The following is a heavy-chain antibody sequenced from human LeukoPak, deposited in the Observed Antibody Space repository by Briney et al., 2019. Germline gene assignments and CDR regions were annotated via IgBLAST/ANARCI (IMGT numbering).Heavy chain of an antibody. V-gene: IGHV3-23*01. D-gene: IGHD6-13*01. CDR2: ISGSGGST. CDR3: AKSRVAAAGTSQH. J-gene: IGHJ1*01. CDR1: GFTFSSHA. Sequence: PGGSLRLSCAASGFTFSSHATSWVRQAPGKGLEWVSAISGSGGSTYYADSVKGRFTISRDNSKNTLYLQMNSLRAEDTAVYYCAKSRVAAAGTSQHWGQGTLVTVSS.